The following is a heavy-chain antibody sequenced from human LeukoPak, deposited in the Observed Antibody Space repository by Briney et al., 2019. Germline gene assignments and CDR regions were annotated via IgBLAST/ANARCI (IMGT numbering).Heavy chain of an antibody. CDR1: GGSVSSGGYY. CDR3: ARENDQGFDY. CDR2: IYYSGST. Sequence: SETLSLTCTVSGGSVSSGGYYWSWIRQPPGKGLEWIGYIYYSGSTNYNPSLKSRVTISVDTSKNQFSLKLSSVTAADTAVYYCARENDQGFDYWGQGTLVTVSS. V-gene: IGHV4-61*08. D-gene: IGHD3-16*01. J-gene: IGHJ4*02.